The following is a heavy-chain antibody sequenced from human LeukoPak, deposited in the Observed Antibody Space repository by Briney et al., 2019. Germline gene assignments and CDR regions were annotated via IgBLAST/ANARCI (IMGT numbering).Heavy chain of an antibody. V-gene: IGHV3-23*01. J-gene: IGHJ5*02. CDR2: MSGSGDST. CDR3: AQESELLFGGWFDP. CDR1: EFPFSTYA. Sequence: GGSLRLSCAASEFPFSTYAMSWVRQAPGKGLEWVSSMSGSGDSTYYADSVQGRFTISGDNSKNTLYLQINSLRAEDTAVYYCAQESELLFGGWFDPWGQGTLVTVSS. D-gene: IGHD2-21*02.